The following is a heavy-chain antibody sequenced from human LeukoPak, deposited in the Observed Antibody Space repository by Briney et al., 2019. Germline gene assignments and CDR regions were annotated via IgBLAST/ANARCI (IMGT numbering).Heavy chain of an antibody. D-gene: IGHD5-18*01. CDR1: GGTFSSYA. Sequence: ASVKVSCKASGGTFSSYAISWVRQAPGQGLEWMGRIIPIFGTANYAQKLQGRVTITTDESTSTAYMELSSLRSEDTAVYYCARDRASRYGQSNFDYWDQGTLVTVSS. CDR2: IIPIFGTA. V-gene: IGHV1-69*05. CDR3: ARDRASRYGQSNFDY. J-gene: IGHJ4*02.